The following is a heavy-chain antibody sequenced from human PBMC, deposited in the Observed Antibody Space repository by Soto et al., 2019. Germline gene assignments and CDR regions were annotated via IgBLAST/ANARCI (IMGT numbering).Heavy chain of an antibody. CDR3: ARVPAVAGTDAFDI. V-gene: IGHV4-31*03. J-gene: IGHJ3*02. CDR2: IYYSGST. CDR1: GGSISSGGYY. Sequence: SETLSLTCTVSGGSISSGGYYWSWIRQHPGKGLEWIGYIYYSGSTYYNPSLKSRVTISVDTSKNQFSLKLSSVTAADTAVYYCARVPAVAGTDAFDIWGQGTMVTVSS. D-gene: IGHD6-19*01.